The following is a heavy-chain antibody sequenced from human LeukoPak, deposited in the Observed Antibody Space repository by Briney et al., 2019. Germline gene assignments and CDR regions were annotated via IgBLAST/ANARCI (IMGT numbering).Heavy chain of an antibody. Sequence: PGGSLRLSCAASGFTFSSDAMSWVRQAPGKGLEWVSAISGSGGSTYYADSVKGRFTISRDNSKNTLYLQMNTLRAEDTAVYYCATQIVVVPAAIDNDAFDIWGQGTMVTVSS. CDR2: ISGSGGST. J-gene: IGHJ3*02. D-gene: IGHD2-2*01. V-gene: IGHV3-23*01. CDR3: ATQIVVVPAAIDNDAFDI. CDR1: GFTFSSDA.